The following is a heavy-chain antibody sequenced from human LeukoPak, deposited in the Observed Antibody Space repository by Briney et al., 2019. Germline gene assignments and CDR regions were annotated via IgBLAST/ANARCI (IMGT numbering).Heavy chain of an antibody. J-gene: IGHJ4*02. CDR1: GFTFSSYW. V-gene: IGHV3-74*01. D-gene: IGHD5-12*01. CDR3: AREGGYSGYEVDY. CDR2: INSDGSST. Sequence: GGSLRLSCAASGFTFSSYWMHLVRQAPGKGLVWVSRINSDGSSTSYADSVKGRFTISRDNAKNTLYLQMNSLRAEDTAVYYCAREGGYSGYEVDYWGQGTLVTVSS.